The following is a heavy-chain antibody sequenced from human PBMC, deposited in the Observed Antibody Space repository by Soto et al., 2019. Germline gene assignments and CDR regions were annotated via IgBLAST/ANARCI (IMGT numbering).Heavy chain of an antibody. CDR2: IKSKTDGETT. CDR3: TKDGRSGGLGHSLHY. Sequence: GGSLRLSCAVSGFTFNNAWMSWVRQAPGEGLEWVARIKSKTDGETTDYAAPVKGRFTISRDDSINTLFLQMNSLTTEDTAMYYCTKDGRSGGLGHSLHYWGQGTLVTVSS. CDR1: GFTFNNAW. D-gene: IGHD6-19*01. V-gene: IGHV3-15*01. J-gene: IGHJ4*02.